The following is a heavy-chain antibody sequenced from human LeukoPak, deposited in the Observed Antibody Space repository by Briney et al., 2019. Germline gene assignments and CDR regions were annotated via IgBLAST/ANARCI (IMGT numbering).Heavy chain of an antibody. CDR2: IKSKTDGGTT. CDR1: GFTFSNAW. CDR3: ARDLGGSYGVGGPGHFDY. J-gene: IGHJ4*02. D-gene: IGHD1-26*01. Sequence: PGGSLRLSCAASGFTFSNAWMSWVRQAPGKGLEWVGRIKSKTDGGTTDYAAPVKGRFTISRDDSKNTLYLQMNSLKTEDTAVYYCARDLGGSYGVGGPGHFDYWGQGTLVTVSS. V-gene: IGHV3-15*01.